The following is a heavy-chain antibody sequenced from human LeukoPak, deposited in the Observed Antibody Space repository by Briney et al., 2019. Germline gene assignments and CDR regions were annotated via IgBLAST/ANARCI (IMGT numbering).Heavy chain of an antibody. Sequence: SVKVSCKASGYTFTSYYMHWVRQAPGQGLEWMGIINPSGGSTSYAQKFQGRVTMTRDTSTSTVYMELSSLRSEDTAVYYCARDRLAAAAGTAADYWGQGTLVTVSS. CDR1: GYTFTSYY. CDR3: ARDRLAAAAGTAADY. J-gene: IGHJ4*02. V-gene: IGHV1-46*01. CDR2: INPSGGST. D-gene: IGHD6-13*01.